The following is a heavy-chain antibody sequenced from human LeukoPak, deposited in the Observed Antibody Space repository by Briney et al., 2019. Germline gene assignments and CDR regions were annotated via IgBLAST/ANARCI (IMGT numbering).Heavy chain of an antibody. CDR3: ARDVSYYDFWSGYYKVGYYYYYMDV. V-gene: IGHV1-2*02. J-gene: IGHJ6*03. CDR2: INPNSGGT. CDR1: GYTFTGYY. Sequence: GASVKVSCKASGYTFTGYYVHWVRQAPGQGLEWMGWINPNSGGTNYAQKFQGRVTMTRDTSISTAYMELSRLRSDDTAVYYCARDVSYYDFWSGYYKVGYYYYYMDVWGKGTTVTVSS. D-gene: IGHD3-3*01.